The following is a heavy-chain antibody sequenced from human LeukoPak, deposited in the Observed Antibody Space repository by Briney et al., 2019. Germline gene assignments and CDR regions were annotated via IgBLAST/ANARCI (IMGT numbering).Heavy chain of an antibody. V-gene: IGHV3-21*01. CDR2: ISPKSDFI. CDR3: ARADCSASTCYLRRSWFDP. D-gene: IGHD3-9*01. CDR1: GFSINSYD. Sequence: GGSLKLSCTASGFSINSYDMNWVRQAPGKGLEWVSSISPKSDFIYYSDSVRGRFTISRDNAENSLYLQMSSLRAEDTAVYYCARADCSASTCYLRRSWFDPWGQGTLVTVSS. J-gene: IGHJ5*02.